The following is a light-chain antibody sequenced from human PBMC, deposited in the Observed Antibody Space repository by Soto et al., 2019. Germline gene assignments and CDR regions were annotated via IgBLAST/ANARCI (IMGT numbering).Light chain of an antibody. CDR1: QSVRGNN. CDR2: GAS. J-gene: IGKJ1*01. V-gene: IGKV3-20*01. CDR3: QQYGSSPKT. Sequence: EIVLTQSPVTLXLSPXXXXXXXXMSSQSVRGNNLAWYQQKPGQAPRLLIYGASSRATGIPDRFSGSGSGTDFTLTINRLAREDFGSYYCQQYGSSPKTFGQGTKVDI.